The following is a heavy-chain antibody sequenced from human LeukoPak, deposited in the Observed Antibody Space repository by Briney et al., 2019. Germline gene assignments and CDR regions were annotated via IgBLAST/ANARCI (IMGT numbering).Heavy chain of an antibody. CDR2: INPNSGGT. V-gene: IGHV1-2*02. CDR3: ARDIVVVPAATDY. J-gene: IGHJ4*02. D-gene: IGHD2-2*01. CDR1: GYTFTGYY. Sequence: EASVKVSCKASGYTFTGYYMHWVRQAPGQGLEWMGWINPNSGGTNYAQEFQGRVTMTRDTSISTAYMELSRLRSDDTAVYYCARDIVVVPAATDYWGQGTLVTVSS.